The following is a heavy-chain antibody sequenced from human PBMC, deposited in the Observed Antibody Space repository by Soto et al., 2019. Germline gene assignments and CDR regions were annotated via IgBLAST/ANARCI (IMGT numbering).Heavy chain of an antibody. CDR3: ARNGDSYGFEYYFDY. D-gene: IGHD5-18*01. CDR1: GGSISSGGYS. CDR2: IYHSGST. J-gene: IGHJ4*02. Sequence: GTPSETLSLTCAVSGGSISSGGYSWSWIRQPPGKGLEWIGYIYHSGSTYYNPSLKSRVTISVDRSKNQFSLKLSSVTAADTAVYYCARNGDSYGFEYYFDYWGQGTLVTVSS. V-gene: IGHV4-30-2*01.